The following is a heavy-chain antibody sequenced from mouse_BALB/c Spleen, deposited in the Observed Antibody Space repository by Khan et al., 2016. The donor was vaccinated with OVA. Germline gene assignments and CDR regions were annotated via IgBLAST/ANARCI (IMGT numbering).Heavy chain of an antibody. CDR3: AIIYYGYDWFTY. D-gene: IGHD2-2*01. V-gene: IGHV2-3*01. CDR2: IWGDGST. Sequence: QVQLKESGPGLVAPSQSLSITCTVSGLSLTNYGISWIRQPPGKGLEWLGVIWGDGSTNYHSALISRLSINKEHSKSQVFLKLNSLQTDDTATYYCAIIYYGYDWFTYWGQGTLVTGSA. J-gene: IGHJ3*01. CDR1: GLSLTNYG.